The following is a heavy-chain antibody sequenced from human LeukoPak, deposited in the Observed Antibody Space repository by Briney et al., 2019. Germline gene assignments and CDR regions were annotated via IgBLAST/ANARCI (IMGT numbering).Heavy chain of an antibody. Sequence: GGSLRLSCAASGFAFSSYWMHWVRQPPGKGLVWVSRIKSDGSSTTYADPVKGRFTISRDNAKNTLYLEMNSLRAEDTAVYYCARGPYSSRVDYWGQGTLVTVSS. J-gene: IGHJ4*02. CDR1: GFAFSSYW. CDR2: IKSDGSST. D-gene: IGHD6-13*01. V-gene: IGHV3-74*01. CDR3: ARGPYSSRVDY.